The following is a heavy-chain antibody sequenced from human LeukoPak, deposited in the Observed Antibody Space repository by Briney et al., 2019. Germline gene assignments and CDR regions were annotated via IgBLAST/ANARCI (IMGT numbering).Heavy chain of an antibody. Sequence: PGGSLGLSCAASGFTFNNYWMSWVRQVPGKGLQWVANIKQDGSAKFYVDSVKGRFTISRDNTKNSLYLRMNSLRAEDTAVYYCARDLPRVSFDYWGQGTLVTVSS. J-gene: IGHJ4*02. D-gene: IGHD2-8*01. CDR1: GFTFNNYW. CDR3: ARDLPRVSFDY. CDR2: IKQDGSAK. V-gene: IGHV3-7*01.